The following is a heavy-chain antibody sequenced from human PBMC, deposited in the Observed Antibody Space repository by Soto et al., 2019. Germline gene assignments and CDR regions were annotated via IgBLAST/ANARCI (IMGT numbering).Heavy chain of an antibody. CDR2: IYYSGST. CDR1: GGSISSYY. J-gene: IGHJ4*02. D-gene: IGHD3-10*01. CDR3: AAAYYYGSGSYRWTPY. V-gene: IGHV4-59*01. Sequence: QVQLQESGPGLVKPSETLSLTCTVSGGSISSYYWSWIRQPPGKGLEWIGYIYYSGSTNYNPSLKSRVTISVDTSKNQFSLKLSSVTAADTAVYYCAAAYYYGSGSYRWTPYWGQGTLVTVSS.